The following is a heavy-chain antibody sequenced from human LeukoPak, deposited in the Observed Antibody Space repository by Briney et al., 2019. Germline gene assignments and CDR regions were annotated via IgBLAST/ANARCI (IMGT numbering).Heavy chain of an antibody. CDR3: APPAGPLLGP. D-gene: IGHD2-21*02. V-gene: IGHV3-53*01. CDR1: GFTVSSNY. Sequence: GGSLRLSCAASGFTVSSNYMTWVRQAPGKGLEWVSLIYYGGTTFCADSVKGRFTVSRDNSKNTLYLQMNSLRAEDTAVYYCAPPAGPLLGPWGQGTLVTVSS. J-gene: IGHJ5*02. CDR2: IYYGGTT.